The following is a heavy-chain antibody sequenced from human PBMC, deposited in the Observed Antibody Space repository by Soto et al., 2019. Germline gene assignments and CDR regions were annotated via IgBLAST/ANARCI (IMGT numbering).Heavy chain of an antibody. CDR2: INAGNGNT. V-gene: IGHV1-3*01. CDR1: GYTFTSYA. J-gene: IGHJ6*02. D-gene: IGHD6-19*01. CDR3: ARDLEAVAGTGEYYYGMDV. Sequence: EASVKLSSKASGYTFTSYAMHWVRQAPGQRLEWMGWINAGNGNTKYSQKFQGRVTITRDTSASTAYMELSSLRSEDTAVYYCARDLEAVAGTGEYYYGMDVWGQGTTVTVSS.